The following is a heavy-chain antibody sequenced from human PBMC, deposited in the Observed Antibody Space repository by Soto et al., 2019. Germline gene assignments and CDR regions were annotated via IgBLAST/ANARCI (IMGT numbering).Heavy chain of an antibody. CDR2: ISAYNGNT. CDR3: ARDSPPVDY. Sequence: QVQLVQSGAEVKKPGASVKVSCKASGYTFTSYGVSWVRQAPGQGLEWMGWISAYNGNTKYAQKLQGRVTMTPDTSPHTAYMDLRSLRSDDTAVYYCARDSPPVDYWGQGTLVTVSS. CDR1: GYTFTSYG. V-gene: IGHV1-18*01. J-gene: IGHJ4*02.